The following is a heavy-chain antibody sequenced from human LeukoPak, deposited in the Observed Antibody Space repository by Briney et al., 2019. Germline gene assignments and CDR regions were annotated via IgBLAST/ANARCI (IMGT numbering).Heavy chain of an antibody. Sequence: GESLKISCKGSGYNFNTYWVAWVRQMPGKGLEWMGIIYPGDSDTRYSPSFQGQVTISADKSISTAYLQWSSLKASDTAMYYCARHYYASGSYYNDYWGQGTLVTVSS. CDR1: GYNFNTYW. V-gene: IGHV5-51*01. D-gene: IGHD3-10*01. CDR2: IYPGDSDT. CDR3: ARHYYASGSYYNDY. J-gene: IGHJ4*02.